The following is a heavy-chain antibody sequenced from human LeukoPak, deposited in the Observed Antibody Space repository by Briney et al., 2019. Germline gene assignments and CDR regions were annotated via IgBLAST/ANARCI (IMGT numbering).Heavy chain of an antibody. D-gene: IGHD4-17*01. CDR1: GGSISSYY. CDR3: ARGGRDYGNWFDP. Sequence: PSETLSLTCTVSGGSISSYYWSWIRQPPGKGLEWIGEINHSGSTNYNPSLKSRVTISVDTSKNQFSLKLSSVTAADTAVYYCARGGRDYGNWFDPWGQGTLVTVSS. CDR2: INHSGST. J-gene: IGHJ5*02. V-gene: IGHV4-34*01.